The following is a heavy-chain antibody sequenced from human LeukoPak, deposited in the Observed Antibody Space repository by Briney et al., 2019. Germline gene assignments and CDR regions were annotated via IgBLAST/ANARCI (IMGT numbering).Heavy chain of an antibody. Sequence: GGSLRLSCAASGFTFSSYSMNWVRQAPGKGLEWVSSISSSSSYIYYADSVKGRFTISRDNAKNSLYLQMNSLRAEDTAVYYCAKDLRSYGPNDAFDIWGQGTMVTVSS. J-gene: IGHJ3*02. CDR3: AKDLRSYGPNDAFDI. CDR2: ISSSSSYI. CDR1: GFTFSSYS. D-gene: IGHD1-26*01. V-gene: IGHV3-21*01.